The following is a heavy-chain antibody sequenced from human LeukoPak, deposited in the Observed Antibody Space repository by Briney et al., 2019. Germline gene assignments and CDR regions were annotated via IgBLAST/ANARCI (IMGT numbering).Heavy chain of an antibody. V-gene: IGHV4-59*08. CDR1: GGSINNYY. J-gene: IGHJ6*02. D-gene: IGHD2-15*01. CDR2: IYYSGST. CDR3: ARHARSLGYCSGGSCDYGMDV. Sequence: SETLSLTCTVSGGSINNYYWSWIRQPPGKGLEWIGYIYYSGSTNYNPSLKSRVTISADTSKNQFSLKLTSVTAADTAVYYCARHARSLGYCSGGSCDYGMDVWGQGTTVTVSS.